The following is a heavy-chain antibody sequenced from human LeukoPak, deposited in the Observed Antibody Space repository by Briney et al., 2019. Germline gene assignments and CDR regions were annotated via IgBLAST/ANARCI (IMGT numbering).Heavy chain of an antibody. CDR3: AKDGSYDSSGYPYNWFDP. D-gene: IGHD3-22*01. V-gene: IGHV3-23*01. Sequence: TGGSLRLSCATSGVTFSTIYMSWVRQAPGKGLEWVSAISGSGGSTYYADSVKGRFTISRDNSKNTLYLQMNSLRAEDTAVYYCAKDGSYDSSGYPYNWFDPWGQGTLVTVSS. J-gene: IGHJ5*02. CDR1: GVTFSTIY. CDR2: ISGSGGST.